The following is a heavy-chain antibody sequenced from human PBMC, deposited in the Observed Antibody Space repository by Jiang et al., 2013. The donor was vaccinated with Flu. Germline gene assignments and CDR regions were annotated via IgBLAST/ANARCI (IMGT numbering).Heavy chain of an antibody. D-gene: IGHD6-19*01. Sequence: RQMPGKGLEWMGIIYPSDSDTTYSPSFQGQVTISADKSISTAYLQWSSLKASDTAIYYCAKRVSGWYFDFWGQGTLVTVSS. CDR3: AKRVSGWYFDF. J-gene: IGHJ4*02. V-gene: IGHV5-51*01. CDR2: IYPSDSDT.